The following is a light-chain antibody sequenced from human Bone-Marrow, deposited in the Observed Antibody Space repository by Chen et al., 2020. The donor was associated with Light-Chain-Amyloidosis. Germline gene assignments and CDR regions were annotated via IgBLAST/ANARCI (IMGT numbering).Light chain of an antibody. CDR1: DLPTKY. CDR2: RDT. Sequence: SYELTQPPSGAVAPGQTARITGSGDDLPTKYAYWYQQKPGQAPVLVIHRDTERPSGISERFSCSSSGPPATLTISVVPAEDEADYHCQSADSSGTYEVIFGGGTKLTVL. CDR3: QSADSSGTYEVI. J-gene: IGLJ2*01. V-gene: IGLV3-25*03.